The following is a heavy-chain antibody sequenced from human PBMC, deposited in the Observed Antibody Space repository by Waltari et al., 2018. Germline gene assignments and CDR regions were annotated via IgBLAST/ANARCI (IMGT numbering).Heavy chain of an antibody. D-gene: IGHD1-26*01. J-gene: IGHJ4*02. CDR3: ARPSGSIVDTPY. CDR2: IYPGDSDT. V-gene: IGHV5-51*01. Sequence: EVQLVPSGAEVKKSGESLKISCKDSGYSFSSYWIGWLRQMPGKGLEWMGIIYPGDSDTKYSPSFQGQVTISADKSISTAYLQWSSLKVSDSAMYYCARPSGSIVDTPYWGQGTLVTVTS. CDR1: GYSFSSYW.